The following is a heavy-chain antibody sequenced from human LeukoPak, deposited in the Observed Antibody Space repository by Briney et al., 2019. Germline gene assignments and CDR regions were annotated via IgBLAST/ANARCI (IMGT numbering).Heavy chain of an antibody. CDR2: INPNSGGT. J-gene: IGHJ4*02. D-gene: IGHD3-3*01. CDR1: GYTFTGYY. CDR3: ARASRWIGVVTY. V-gene: IGHV1-2*02. Sequence: ASVKVSCKASGYTFTGYYLHWVRQAPGQGLEWMGWINPNSGGTNYAQKFQGRVTMTRDTSISTAYMELSRLRSDDTAVYYCARASRWIGVVTYWGQGTLVTVSS.